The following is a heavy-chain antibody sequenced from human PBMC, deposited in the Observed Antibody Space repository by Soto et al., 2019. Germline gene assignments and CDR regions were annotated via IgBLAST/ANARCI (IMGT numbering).Heavy chain of an antibody. D-gene: IGHD2-2*02. V-gene: IGHV3-30*03. CDR3: ARDGYCSGTRCYTDFYYSLDV. CDR2: IFFDGSRK. J-gene: IGHJ6*02. Sequence: QVQLVESGGGVVQPGRSLSLSCAASGFSFSGYGMHWVRQAPGKGLEWVAVIFFDGSRKFYADSVKGRFTLSRDNSKNTMLLQMSSLRVDDTAVYYCARDGYCSGTRCYTDFYYSLDVWGQGTKVTVSS. CDR1: GFSFSGYG.